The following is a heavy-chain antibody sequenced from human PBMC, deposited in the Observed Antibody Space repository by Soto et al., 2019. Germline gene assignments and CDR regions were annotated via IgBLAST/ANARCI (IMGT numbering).Heavy chain of an antibody. CDR3: ARERSVGYCITTTCPKPFYYYAMDV. J-gene: IGHJ6*02. CDR1: GGTFTNYA. Sequence: SVKVSCKASGGTFTNYAFSWVRQAPGQGLEWMGGIIPIFGTPDYAQKFQGRVTITADESTRTASVELSSLRSDDTAVYYCARERSVGYCITTTCPKPFYYYAMDVWGQGTTVTVSS. V-gene: IGHV1-69*13. CDR2: IIPIFGTP. D-gene: IGHD2-2*01.